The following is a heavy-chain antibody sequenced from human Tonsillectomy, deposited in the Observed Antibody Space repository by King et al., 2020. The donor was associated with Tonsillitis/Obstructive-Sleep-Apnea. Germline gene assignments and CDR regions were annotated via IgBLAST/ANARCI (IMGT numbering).Heavy chain of an antibody. Sequence: VQLVESGGGLVQPGGSLRLSCAASGFTFSSYWMHWVRQAPGKGLVWVSRIKNDGSSTSYADSVKGRFTISRDNAKNTLSLQMNSLRAEDTAVYYCARGDRVAQFNYAMVVWGQGTTVTVAS. J-gene: IGHJ6*02. CDR2: IKNDGSST. V-gene: IGHV3-74*01. D-gene: IGHD2-15*01. CDR1: GFTFSSYW. CDR3: ARGDRVAQFNYAMVV.